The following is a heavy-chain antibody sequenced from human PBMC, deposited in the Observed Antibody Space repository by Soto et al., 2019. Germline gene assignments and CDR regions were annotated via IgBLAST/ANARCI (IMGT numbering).Heavy chain of an antibody. J-gene: IGHJ6*02. CDR3: ARDVRGYLRAYGMDV. D-gene: IGHD3-22*01. CDR2: ISSSSSYI. V-gene: IGHV3-21*01. Sequence: GGSLRLSCAASGFTFSSYSMNWVRQAPGKGLEWVSSISSSSSYIYYADSVKGRFTISRDNAKNSLYLQMNSLRAEDTAVYYCARDVRGYLRAYGMDVWGQGTTVTVSS. CDR1: GFTFSSYS.